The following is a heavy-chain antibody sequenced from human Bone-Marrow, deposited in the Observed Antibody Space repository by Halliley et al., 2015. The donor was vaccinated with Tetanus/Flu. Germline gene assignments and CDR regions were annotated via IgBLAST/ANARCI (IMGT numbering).Heavy chain of an antibody. V-gene: IGHV4-59*01. CDR3: ARDNGIAVAEFAH. CDR2: IYSSGNS. Sequence: LRLSCTVSGGSISDYYWSWIRQPPGKGLEWIAYIYSSGNSDYNPSLKSRATISIDTSRNQVSLKVRSVTAADTAVYYCARDNGIAVAEFAHWGQGALVTVSS. J-gene: IGHJ4*02. D-gene: IGHD6-19*01. CDR1: GGSISDYY.